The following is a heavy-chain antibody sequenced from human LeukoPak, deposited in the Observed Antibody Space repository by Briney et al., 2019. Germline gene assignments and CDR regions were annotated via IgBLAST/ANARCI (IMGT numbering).Heavy chain of an antibody. D-gene: IGHD1-1*01. CDR1: GFTFSSYG. CDR2: IWYDGSNK. V-gene: IGHV3-33*01. Sequence: PGGSLRLSCAASGFTFSSYGMHWVRQAPGKGLEWVAVIWYDGSNKYYADSVKGRFTISRDNSKNTLYLQMNSLRAEDTAVYYCARESETTSYFDYWGQGTLVTVSS. J-gene: IGHJ4*02. CDR3: ARESETTSYFDY.